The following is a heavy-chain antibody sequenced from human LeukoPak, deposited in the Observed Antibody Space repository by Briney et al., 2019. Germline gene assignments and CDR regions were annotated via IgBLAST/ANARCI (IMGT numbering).Heavy chain of an antibody. Sequence: SETLSLTCTVSGGSISSGSYYWSWVRQPAGKGLEWIGRIYTSGSTNYNPSLKSRVTISVDTSKNQFSLKLSSVTAADTAVYYCAREDYSNYWFDPWGQGTLVTVSS. D-gene: IGHD4-11*01. J-gene: IGHJ5*02. V-gene: IGHV4-61*02. CDR1: GGSISSGSYY. CDR2: IYTSGST. CDR3: AREDYSNYWFDP.